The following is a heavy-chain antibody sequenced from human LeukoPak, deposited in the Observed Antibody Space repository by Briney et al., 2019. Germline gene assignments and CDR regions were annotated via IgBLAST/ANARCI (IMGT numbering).Heavy chain of an antibody. Sequence: ASVKVSCKASGYTFTSYDINWVRQATGQGLEWMGWMSPNSGNTGYAQKFQGRVTMTRNTSISTAYMELSSLRSEDTAVYYCARGIRAAAGDYYYYYMDVWGKGTTVTVSS. D-gene: IGHD6-13*01. CDR3: ARGIRAAAGDYYYYYMDV. J-gene: IGHJ6*03. CDR1: GYTFTSYD. V-gene: IGHV1-8*01. CDR2: MSPNSGNT.